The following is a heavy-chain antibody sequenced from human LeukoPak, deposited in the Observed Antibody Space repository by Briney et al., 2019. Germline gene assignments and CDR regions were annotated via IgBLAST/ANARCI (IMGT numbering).Heavy chain of an antibody. V-gene: IGHV4-59*01. CDR3: ARDLGSSWYYFDY. Sequence: SETRSLTCTVSGGSISSYYWSWIRQPPGKGLKWIGYIYYSGSTNYNPSLKSRVTISVDTSKNQFSLKLSSVTAADTAVYYCARDLGSSWYYFDYWGQGTLVTVSS. D-gene: IGHD6-13*01. CDR2: IYYSGST. CDR1: GGSISSYY. J-gene: IGHJ4*02.